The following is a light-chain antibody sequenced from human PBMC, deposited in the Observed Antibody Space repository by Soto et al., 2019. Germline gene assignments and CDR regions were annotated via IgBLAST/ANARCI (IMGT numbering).Light chain of an antibody. V-gene: IGLV2-8*01. CDR2: EVT. CDR3: SSYAGSNNWV. CDR1: SSDVGGYNY. Sequence: QSALTQPPSASGSPGQSVTFSCTGTSSDVGGYNYVSWYQQHPGRAPKLIIYEVTKPPSGVPDRFSGSKSGNTASLTVSGLQAEDEADYYCSSYAGSNNWVFGGGTKLTVL. J-gene: IGLJ3*02.